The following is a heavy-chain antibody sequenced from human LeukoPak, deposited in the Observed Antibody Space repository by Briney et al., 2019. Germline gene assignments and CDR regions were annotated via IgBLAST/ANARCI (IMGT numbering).Heavy chain of an antibody. D-gene: IGHD3-22*01. CDR3: ARVKAYDSSGYYPEYFQH. CDR1: GFTFSSYS. Sequence: GGSLRLSCAASGFTFSSYSMNWVRQAPGKGLEWVSYISSSSSTIYYADSVKGRFTTSRDNAKNSLYLQMNSLRAEDTAVYYCARVKAYDSSGYYPEYFQHWGQGTLVTVSS. J-gene: IGHJ1*01. V-gene: IGHV3-48*01. CDR2: ISSSSSTI.